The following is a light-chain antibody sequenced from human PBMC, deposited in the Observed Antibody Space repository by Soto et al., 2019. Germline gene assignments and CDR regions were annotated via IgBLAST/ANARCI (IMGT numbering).Light chain of an antibody. CDR3: QQYETSPIT. V-gene: IGKV3-20*01. J-gene: IGKJ5*01. CDR2: GAS. Sequence: EIVLTQSPGTLSLSPGATATLSCRASQSIGSYSAWYQQKPGQAPRLLIYGASSRVLGIPDRFSGSGSGTDFTLTITRLEPEDFAVYYCQQYETSPITFGQGTRLDIK. CDR1: QSIGSY.